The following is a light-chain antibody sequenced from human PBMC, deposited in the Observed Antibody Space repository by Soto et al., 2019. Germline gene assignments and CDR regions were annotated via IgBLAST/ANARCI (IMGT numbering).Light chain of an antibody. V-gene: IGKV3-15*01. J-gene: IGKJ2*01. CDR1: QSVSSN. Sequence: EIVMTQSPATLSVSPGERTTLSCRASQSVSSNLAWYQQKPGQAPRLLIYGASTRATGIPARFSGSGSGTDFTLTISSLQSGDFAVYYCQQYNNWPPRDSFGQGTKLEIK. CDR2: GAS. CDR3: QQYNNWPPRDS.